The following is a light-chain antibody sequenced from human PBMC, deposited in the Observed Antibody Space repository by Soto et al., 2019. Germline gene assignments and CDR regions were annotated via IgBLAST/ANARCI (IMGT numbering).Light chain of an antibody. CDR1: SGHSSYA. V-gene: IGLV4-69*01. J-gene: IGLJ2*01. CDR3: QTWGTGIHVV. Sequence: QPVLTQSPSASASLGASVKLTCTLSSGHSSYAIAWHQQQPEKSPRYLMKLNSDGSHSKGDGIPDRFSGSSSGAERYLTISSLQSEEEADYYCQTWGTGIHVVFGGGTKLTVL. CDR2: LNSDGSH.